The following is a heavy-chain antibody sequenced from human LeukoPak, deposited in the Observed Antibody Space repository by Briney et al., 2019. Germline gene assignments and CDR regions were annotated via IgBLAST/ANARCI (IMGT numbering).Heavy chain of an antibody. CDR1: GFMFSSNW. J-gene: IGHJ4*02. CDR2: IKEDGTET. CDR3: AKEGRSLQTY. D-gene: IGHD5-24*01. Sequence: GGSLRLSCAASGFMFSSNWMSWVRLASGKGLEWLANIKEDGTETYYVDSVKGRFTISRDNAKNSLYLQMNSLRVEDTAVYYCAKEGRSLQTYWGQGTLVTVSS. V-gene: IGHV3-7*03.